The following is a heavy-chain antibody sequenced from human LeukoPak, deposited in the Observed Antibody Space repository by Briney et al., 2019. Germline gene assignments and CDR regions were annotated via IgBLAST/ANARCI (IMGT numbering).Heavy chain of an antibody. CDR3: ARWGNDYSQFDS. CDR1: GFTVSSSY. V-gene: IGHV3-53*01. Sequence: GGSLRLSCAASGFTVSSSYMTWVRQAPGKGLEWVSVVSGSGDNTNYADSVKGRLIISRDNSKNTLFLQMNSLRTEDTAVYFCARWGNDYSQFDSWGQGTLVTVS. J-gene: IGHJ4*02. D-gene: IGHD4-11*01. CDR2: SGSGDNT.